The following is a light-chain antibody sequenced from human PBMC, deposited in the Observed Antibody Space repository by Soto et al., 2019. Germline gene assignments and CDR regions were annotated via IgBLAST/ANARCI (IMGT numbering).Light chain of an antibody. CDR2: RDS. V-gene: IGLV3-9*01. Sequence: SYELTQPLSVSVALGQTARITCGGNNIGSKNVHWYQQKPGQAPVLVMYRDSNRPSGIPERFSGSNSGNTATLTISRAQAGDEADYCCQGWDSSTSAYVFGTGTKVTVL. CDR3: QGWDSSTSAYV. J-gene: IGLJ1*01. CDR1: NIGSKN.